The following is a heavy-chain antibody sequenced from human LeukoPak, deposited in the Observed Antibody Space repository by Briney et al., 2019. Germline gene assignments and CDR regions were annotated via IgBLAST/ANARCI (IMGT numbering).Heavy chain of an antibody. D-gene: IGHD2-21*01. CDR3: ARDKGLAYCGGDCPGDFDC. Sequence: ASVKVSCKASGYTFTSYGISWVRQAPGQGLEWMGWISAYNGNTNYAQKLQGRVTMTTDTSTSTAYMELRSLRSDDTAVYYCARDKGLAYCGGDCPGDFDCWGQGTLVTVSS. V-gene: IGHV1-18*01. CDR2: ISAYNGNT. J-gene: IGHJ4*02. CDR1: GYTFTSYG.